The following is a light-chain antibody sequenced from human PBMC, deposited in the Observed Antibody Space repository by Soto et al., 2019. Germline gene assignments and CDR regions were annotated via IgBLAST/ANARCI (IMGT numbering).Light chain of an antibody. Sequence: EIVMTQSPATLSVSPGQRATLSCRASQSVSSNLAWYQQKPGQAPRLLIYGASTRATGIPARFSGSGSGTEFNLTISSLQSEDVAVYYCQQYSNWPPHAFGQGTKLEIK. CDR2: GAS. V-gene: IGKV3-15*01. CDR1: QSVSSN. J-gene: IGKJ2*01. CDR3: QQYSNWPPHA.